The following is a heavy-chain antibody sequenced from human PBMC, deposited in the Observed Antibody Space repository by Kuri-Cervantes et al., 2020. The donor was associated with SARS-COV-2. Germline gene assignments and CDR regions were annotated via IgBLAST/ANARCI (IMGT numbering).Heavy chain of an antibody. J-gene: IGHJ6*03. CDR1: GGSITSISYF. D-gene: IGHD4-11*01. Sequence: GSLRLSCTVSGGSITSISYFWGWIRQPPGKGLEWIGSIYYSGSTYYNPSLKSRVTISVDTSKNQFSLKLSSVTAADTAVYYCARLKSSNYTFVYYYYMDVWGKGPRSPSP. CDR2: IYYSGST. V-gene: IGHV4-39*01. CDR3: ARLKSSNYTFVYYYYMDV.